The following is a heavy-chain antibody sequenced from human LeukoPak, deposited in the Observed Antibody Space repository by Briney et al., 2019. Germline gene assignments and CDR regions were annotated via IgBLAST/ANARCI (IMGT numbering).Heavy chain of an antibody. J-gene: IGHJ3*02. V-gene: IGHV3-66*02. CDR3: ARDGRFLEWLSARDAFDI. Sequence: GVSLTLYCAASGFSVSRKYMTWLRQAPGKGLEWVSLINSGGGTDYADYVKDRFTSSRDNTKNTLHLQMNSLRGEDTAVYYCARDGRFLEWLSARDAFDIWCQGTIVTVS. CDR2: INSGGGT. D-gene: IGHD3-3*01. CDR1: GFSVSRKY.